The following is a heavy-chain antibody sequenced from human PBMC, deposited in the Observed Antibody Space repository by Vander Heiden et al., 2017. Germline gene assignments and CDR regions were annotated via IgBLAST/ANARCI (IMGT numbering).Heavy chain of an antibody. Sequence: QVQLVESGGGVVQPGRSLRLSCAASGFTFSSSGMHWVRQAPGKGLEWVAVIWYDGSNKYYADSVKGRFTISRDNSKNTLYLQMNSLRAEDTAVYYCARDPGYSSSWVDYWGQGTLVTVSS. CDR1: GFTFSSSG. J-gene: IGHJ4*02. CDR3: ARDPGYSSSWVDY. D-gene: IGHD6-13*01. CDR2: IWYDGSNK. V-gene: IGHV3-33*01.